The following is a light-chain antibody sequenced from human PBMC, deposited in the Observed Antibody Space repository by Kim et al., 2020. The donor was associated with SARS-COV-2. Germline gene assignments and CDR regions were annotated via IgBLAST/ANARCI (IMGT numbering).Light chain of an antibody. CDR2: GKN. CDR3: NSRDSKDNVV. V-gene: IGLV3-19*01. J-gene: IGLJ2*01. CDR1: SLRSYY. Sequence: SSELTQDPAVSVALGQTVRITCQGDSLRSYYATWYQQKPGQAPILVIYGKNNRPSGIPDRFSGSSSGNTASLTITGTQAGDEADYYGNSRDSKDNVVFGG.